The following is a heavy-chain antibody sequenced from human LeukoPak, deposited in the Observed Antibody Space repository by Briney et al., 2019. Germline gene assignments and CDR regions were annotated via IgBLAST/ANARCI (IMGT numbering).Heavy chain of an antibody. J-gene: IGHJ6*02. Sequence: PGGSLRLSCAASGFTFSGYYMSWIRQAPGKGLEWVSYISSSGSTIYYADSVKGRFTISRDNAKNSLYLQMNSLRAEDTAVYYCARDHVTMVRGVIDPGYYYYYYGMDVWGQGTTVTVSS. CDR2: ISSSGSTI. D-gene: IGHD3-10*01. CDR3: ARDHVTMVRGVIDPGYYYYYYGMDV. V-gene: IGHV3-11*01. CDR1: GFTFSGYY.